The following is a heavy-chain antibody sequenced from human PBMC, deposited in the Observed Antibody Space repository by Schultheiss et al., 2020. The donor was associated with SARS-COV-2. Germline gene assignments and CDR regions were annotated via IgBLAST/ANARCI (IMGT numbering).Heavy chain of an antibody. Sequence: GGSLRLSCAASGFTFSSYEMNWVRQAPGKGLEWVSYISSSSSTIYYADSVKGRFTISRDNAKNSLYLQMNSLRAEDTAVYYCAREDYYGSGSPVADYWGQGTLVTVSS. CDR1: GFTFSSYE. J-gene: IGHJ4*02. CDR2: ISSSSSTI. V-gene: IGHV3-48*01. D-gene: IGHD3-10*01. CDR3: AREDYYGSGSPVADY.